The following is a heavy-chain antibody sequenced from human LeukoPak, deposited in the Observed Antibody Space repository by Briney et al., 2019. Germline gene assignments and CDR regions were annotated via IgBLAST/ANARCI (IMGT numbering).Heavy chain of an antibody. V-gene: IGHV3-74*01. CDR3: ARTLYSSSWFDH. J-gene: IGHJ5*02. CDR2: INSDGIST. Sequence: GGSLRLSCAASGFTFSAYWMHWVRQAPGKGLVWVSRINSDGISTSYADSVKGRFAISRDNAKNTLYLQMNSLRAEDTAVYYCARTLYSSSWFDHWGQGTLVTVSS. D-gene: IGHD6-13*01. CDR1: GFTFSAYW.